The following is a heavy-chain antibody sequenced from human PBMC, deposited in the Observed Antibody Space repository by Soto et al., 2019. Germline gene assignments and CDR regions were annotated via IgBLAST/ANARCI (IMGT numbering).Heavy chain of an antibody. J-gene: IGHJ4*02. D-gene: IGHD1-26*01. Sequence: SVKVSCKASGGTFSSYAISWVRQAPGQGLEWMGGIIPIFGTANYAQKFQGRVTITADKSTSTAYMELSSLRSEDTAVYYCATERRGGGSYCFHWGQGTLVTAPQ. CDR2: IIPIFGTA. V-gene: IGHV1-69*06. CDR1: GGTFSSYA. CDR3: ATERRGGGSYCFH.